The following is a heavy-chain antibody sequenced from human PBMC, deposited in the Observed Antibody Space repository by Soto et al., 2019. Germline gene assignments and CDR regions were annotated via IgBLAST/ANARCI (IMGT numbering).Heavy chain of an antibody. CDR2: IIPIFGTA. J-gene: IGHJ5*02. Sequence: SVKVSCKASGGTFSSYAISWVRQAPGQGLEWMGGIIPIFGTANYAQKFQGRVTITADESTSTAYMELSSLRSEDTAVYYRARESSIAARPGNWFDPWGQGTLVTVSS. D-gene: IGHD6-6*01. CDR3: ARESSIAARPGNWFDP. V-gene: IGHV1-69*13. CDR1: GGTFSSYA.